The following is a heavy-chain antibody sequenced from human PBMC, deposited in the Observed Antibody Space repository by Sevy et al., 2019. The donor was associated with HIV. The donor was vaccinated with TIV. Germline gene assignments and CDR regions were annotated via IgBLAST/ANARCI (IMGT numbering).Heavy chain of an antibody. D-gene: IGHD4-4*01. CDR3: AKVLSVTFSYWYGLDV. J-gene: IGHJ6*02. CDR1: GFTFSNYA. CDR2: ISNNGDRT. V-gene: IGHV3-23*01. Sequence: GGSLRLPCAASGFTFSNYAMNWVRQAPGKGLESISSISNNGDRTYYIDSVRGRFTISRDNSKNMLYLQMHGLRAEDAATYYCAKVLSVTFSYWYGLDVWGQGTTVAVSS.